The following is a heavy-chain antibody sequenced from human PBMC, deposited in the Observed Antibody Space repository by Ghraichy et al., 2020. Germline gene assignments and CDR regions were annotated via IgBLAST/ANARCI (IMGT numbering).Heavy chain of an antibody. CDR1: GFTFSSHW. J-gene: IGHJ4*02. Sequence: GGSLILSCAASGFTFSSHWMHWVRQVPGKGLMWVLCINGDGSRIMYAESVKGRFTISRDNAKNTLYLLMTSLRADDTAVYYCVRGSGNSPPPFDYWGQGTLVTVSS. D-gene: IGHD4-23*01. CDR3: VRGSGNSPPPFDY. V-gene: IGHV3-74*03. CDR2: INGDGSRI.